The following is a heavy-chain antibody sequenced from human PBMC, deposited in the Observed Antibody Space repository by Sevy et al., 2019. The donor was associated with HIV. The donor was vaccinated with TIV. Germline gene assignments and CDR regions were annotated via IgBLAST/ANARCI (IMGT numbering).Heavy chain of an antibody. CDR2: IYYSGST. V-gene: IGHV4-61*01. CDR1: GGSVSSGSYY. J-gene: IGHJ4*02. D-gene: IGHD5-18*01. CDR3: ASVDTAMATTDY. Sequence: SETLSLTCTVSGGSVSSGSYYWSWIRQPPGKGLEWIGYIYYSGSTNYNPSLKRRVTISVDTSKNQFSLKLSSVTAADTAVYYCASVDTAMATTDYWGQGTLVTVSS.